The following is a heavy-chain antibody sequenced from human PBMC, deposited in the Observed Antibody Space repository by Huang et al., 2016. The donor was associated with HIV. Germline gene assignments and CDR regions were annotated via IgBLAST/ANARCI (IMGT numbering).Heavy chain of an antibody. CDR3: VRIGYGENSYGSGYFDP. CDR1: GFTLTTFS. Sequence: EVQLVESGGGLVKPGGSLSLSCAASGFTLTTFSMNWVRQAPGRGLQWVASINVPGTLIYYADSAEGRFTIARDNTRNSLYLQLISLRAEDTSVYYCVRIGYGENSYGSGYFDPWGQGTLVAVSS. D-gene: IGHD4-17*01. V-gene: IGHV3-21*01. J-gene: IGHJ5*02. CDR2: INVPGTLI.